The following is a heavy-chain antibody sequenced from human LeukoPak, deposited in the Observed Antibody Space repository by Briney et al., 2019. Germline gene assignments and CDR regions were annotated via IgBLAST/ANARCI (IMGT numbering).Heavy chain of an antibody. V-gene: IGHV3-23*01. D-gene: IGHD3-3*01. Sequence: GGSLRLSCAASGFTFSSYGMSWVRQAPGKGLEWVSAISGSGGSTYYADSVKGRLTISRDNSKNTVHLQMNSLRSEDTAGYYCARGISLFGVGDPWGQGTLVTVSS. J-gene: IGHJ5*02. CDR3: ARGISLFGVGDP. CDR1: GFTFSSYG. CDR2: ISGSGGST.